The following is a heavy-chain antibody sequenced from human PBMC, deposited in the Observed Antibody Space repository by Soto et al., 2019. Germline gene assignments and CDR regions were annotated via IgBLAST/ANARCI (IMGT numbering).Heavy chain of an antibody. Sequence: ASVKVSCKASGHTFTSYGISWVRQAPGQGLEWMGWISAYNGNTNYAQKLQGRVTMTTDTSTSTAYMELRSLRSDDTAVYYCARDLPPPAYYYDSSGPDAFDIWGQGTMVTVSS. CDR2: ISAYNGNT. J-gene: IGHJ3*02. V-gene: IGHV1-18*04. CDR3: ARDLPPPAYYYDSSGPDAFDI. CDR1: GHTFTSYG. D-gene: IGHD3-22*01.